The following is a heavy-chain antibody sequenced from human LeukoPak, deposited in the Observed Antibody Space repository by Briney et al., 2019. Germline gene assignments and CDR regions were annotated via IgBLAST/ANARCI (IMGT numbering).Heavy chain of an antibody. CDR1: GGSFSGYY. D-gene: IGHD3-10*01. J-gene: IGHJ4*02. CDR2: INHSGST. V-gene: IGHV4-34*01. CDR3: AKTEWGFGEFAFDY. Sequence: SETLSLTCAVYGGSFSGYYWSWIRQPPGKGLEWIGEINHSGSTNYNPSLKSRVTISVDTSKNQFSLKLSSVTAADTAVYYCAKTEWGFGEFAFDYWGQGTLVTVSS.